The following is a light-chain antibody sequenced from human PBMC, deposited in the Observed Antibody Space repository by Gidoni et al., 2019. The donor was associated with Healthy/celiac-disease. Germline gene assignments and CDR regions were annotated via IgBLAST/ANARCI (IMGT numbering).Light chain of an antibody. CDR2: AAS. CDR3: QQLNS. CDR1: QGISSY. Sequence: DIQLTHSPSFLSASVGDRVTITCRASQGISSYLAWYQQKPGKAPKLLIYAASTLQSGVPSRFSGSRSGTEFTLTISSLQPKDFATYYCQQLNSFGPGTKVDIK. J-gene: IGKJ3*01. V-gene: IGKV1-9*01.